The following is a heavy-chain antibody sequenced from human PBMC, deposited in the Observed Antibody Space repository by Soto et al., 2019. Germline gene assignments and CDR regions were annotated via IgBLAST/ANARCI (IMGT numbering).Heavy chain of an antibody. J-gene: IGHJ4*02. CDR2: ICAYNVNT. V-gene: IGHV1-18*01. CDR1: GYTFTSYG. Sequence: QVQLVQSGAEVKKPGASVKVSCKASGYTFTSYGISWVRQAPGQGLEWMGWICAYNVNTNYAQKLQGRVTMTTDTSTSTAYMELRSLRSDDTAVYYCARVGSSDYGDYDFGSLNYWGQGTLVTVSS. D-gene: IGHD4-17*01. CDR3: ARVGSSDYGDYDFGSLNY.